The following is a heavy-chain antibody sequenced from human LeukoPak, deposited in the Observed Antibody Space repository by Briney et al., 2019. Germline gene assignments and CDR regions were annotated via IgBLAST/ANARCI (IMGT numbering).Heavy chain of an antibody. Sequence: GGSLRLSCAASGFTFSNAWMSWVLQAPGKGLEWVGRIKSKTDGGTTDYAAPVKGRFTISRDDSKNTLYLQMNSLKTEDTAVYYCTTEYYDILTGYFPIDYWGQGTLVTVSS. CDR2: IKSKTDGGTT. V-gene: IGHV3-15*01. J-gene: IGHJ4*02. CDR3: TTEYYDILTGYFPIDY. D-gene: IGHD3-9*01. CDR1: GFTFSNAW.